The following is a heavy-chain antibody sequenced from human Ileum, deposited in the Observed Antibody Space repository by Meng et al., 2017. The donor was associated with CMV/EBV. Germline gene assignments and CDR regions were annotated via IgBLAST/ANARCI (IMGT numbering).Heavy chain of an antibody. CDR3: AREEIDPVYSNYVY. CDR2: VYSGGNT. Sequence: GGSLRLSCAASGFTVSNTYINWVRQAPGKGLEWVSVVYSGGNTYYADSVKGRFTISRDISKNTVYLQMNSLRAEDTAIYYCAREEIDPVYSNYVYWGQGTLVTVSS. V-gene: IGHV3-66*01. D-gene: IGHD4-11*01. CDR1: GFTVSNTY. J-gene: IGHJ4*02.